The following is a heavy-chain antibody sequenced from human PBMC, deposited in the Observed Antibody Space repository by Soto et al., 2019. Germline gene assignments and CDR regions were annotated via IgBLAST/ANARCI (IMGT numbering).Heavy chain of an antibody. Sequence: QVQLVESGGGVVQPGRSLRLSCATSGFTFSSYAMHWVRQAPGKGLEWVAVISYDGSNKYYADSVKGRFTISRDNSRNTLELQMNSLTAEDTAVYYCAREDYNEVYFDYWGRGTLVTVSS. D-gene: IGHD4-4*01. J-gene: IGHJ4*02. V-gene: IGHV3-30-3*01. CDR3: AREDYNEVYFDY. CDR1: GFTFSSYA. CDR2: ISYDGSNK.